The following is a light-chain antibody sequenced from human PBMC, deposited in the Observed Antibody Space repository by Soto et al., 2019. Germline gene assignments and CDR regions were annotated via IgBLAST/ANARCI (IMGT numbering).Light chain of an antibody. CDR1: SSDVGSYNL. CDR2: EDT. V-gene: IGLV2-23*01. Sequence: QSALTQPASVSGSPGQSITISCTGTSSDVGSYNLVSWYQQHPGKAPKLMISEDTKRPSGVSNRFSGPKSGNTASLTISGLQAEDEADYYCSSYAGSSTYVVFGGGTKLTVL. J-gene: IGLJ2*01. CDR3: SSYAGSSTYVV.